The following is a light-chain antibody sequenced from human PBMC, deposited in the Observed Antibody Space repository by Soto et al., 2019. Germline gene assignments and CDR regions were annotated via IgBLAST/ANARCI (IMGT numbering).Light chain of an antibody. CDR2: DAS. CDR3: QQYGSSPIT. J-gene: IGKJ5*01. CDR1: QSVSNY. Sequence: EIVLTQSPGTLSLSPGERATLSCRASQSVSNYVAWYQQKPGQAPRLLIYDASNRATGIPDRFSGSGSGTDFTLTISRLEPEDFAVYYCQQYGSSPITFGQGTRLEIK. V-gene: IGKV3-20*01.